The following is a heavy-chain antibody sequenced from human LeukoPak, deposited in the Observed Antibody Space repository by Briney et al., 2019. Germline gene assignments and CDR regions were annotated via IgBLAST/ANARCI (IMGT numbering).Heavy chain of an antibody. Sequence: GESLQISCKGSGYSFTSYWIGWVRQVPGKGLEWMGIIYPGDSDTRYSPSFQGQVTISADKSISTAYLQWSSLEASDSAMYYCARESGQLPPRHFDYWGQGTLVTVSS. CDR3: ARESGQLPPRHFDY. V-gene: IGHV5-51*01. CDR2: IYPGDSDT. D-gene: IGHD2-2*01. J-gene: IGHJ4*02. CDR1: GYSFTSYW.